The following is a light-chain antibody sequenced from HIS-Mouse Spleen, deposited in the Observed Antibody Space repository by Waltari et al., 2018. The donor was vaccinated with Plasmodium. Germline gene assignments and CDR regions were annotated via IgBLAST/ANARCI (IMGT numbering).Light chain of an antibody. CDR2: GAS. Sequence: EIVMTQSPATLSVSPGERATLSCRASQSVSSNLAWYQQKPGQAPRPLIYGASTRATGIPARFSGSELWTDVTLTISNLQSEDFAVYYYQQHNNWSFTFGPRAKGDIK. J-gene: IGKJ3*01. V-gene: IGKV3-15*01. CDR1: QSVSSN. CDR3: QQHNNWSFT.